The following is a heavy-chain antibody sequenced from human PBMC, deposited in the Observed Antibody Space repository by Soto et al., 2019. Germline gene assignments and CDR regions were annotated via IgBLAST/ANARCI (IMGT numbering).Heavy chain of an antibody. CDR3: ARGGAAAGNTFDY. Sequence: GGSLRLSCTASGFPFGNFLMSWFRQAPGKGMEWVGFIRSQPYGGTAEYAADSVKGRVTVSRDNAKNSLYLQMNSLRAEDTAMYHCARGGAAAGNTFDYWGQGTLVTVSS. V-gene: IGHV3-49*03. CDR1: GFPFGNFL. D-gene: IGHD6-13*01. J-gene: IGHJ4*02. CDR2: IRSQPYGGTA.